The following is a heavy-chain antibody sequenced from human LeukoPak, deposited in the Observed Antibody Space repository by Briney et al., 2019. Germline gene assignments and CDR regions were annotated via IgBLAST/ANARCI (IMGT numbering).Heavy chain of an antibody. CDR1: GFTFSNYA. V-gene: IGHV3-23*01. CDR2: ISGSGGST. D-gene: IGHD3-3*01. CDR3: AKTPADYDFWSGYYGWYFDL. Sequence: GGSLRLSCAASGFTFSNYAMSWVRQAPGKGLEWVSAISGSGGSTYYADSVKGRFTISRDNSKNTLYLQMNSLRAEDTAVYYCAKTPADYDFWSGYYGWYFDLWGRGTLVTASS. J-gene: IGHJ2*01.